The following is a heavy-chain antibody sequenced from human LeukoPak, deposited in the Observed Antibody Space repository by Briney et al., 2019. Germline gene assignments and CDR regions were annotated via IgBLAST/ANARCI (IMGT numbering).Heavy chain of an antibody. V-gene: IGHV3-30-3*01. CDR2: ISYDGSNK. CDR3: ARDLIVYCGGDCYSPDY. CDR1: GFTFSSYA. Sequence: GGSLRLSCAASGFTFSSYAMHWVRQAPGKGLEWVAVISYDGSNKYYADSVKGRFTISRDNSKNTLYLQMNSLRAEDTAVYYCARDLIVYCGGDCYSPDYWGQGTLVTVSS. J-gene: IGHJ4*02. D-gene: IGHD2-21*02.